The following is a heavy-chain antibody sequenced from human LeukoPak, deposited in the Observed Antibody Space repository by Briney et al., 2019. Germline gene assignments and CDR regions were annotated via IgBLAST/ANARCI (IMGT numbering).Heavy chain of an antibody. CDR2: INSDGSIT. D-gene: IGHD4-17*01. Sequence: GGPLRLSCAASGFFFSFYWVHWLRHAPGRGLVWVSRINSDGSITSYADSVKGRFTISRDNAENTLYLQMNSLRAEDTAVYYCARPGVTNAFDIWGLGTMVTVSS. J-gene: IGHJ3*02. CDR1: GFFFSFYW. V-gene: IGHV3-74*01. CDR3: ARPGVTNAFDI.